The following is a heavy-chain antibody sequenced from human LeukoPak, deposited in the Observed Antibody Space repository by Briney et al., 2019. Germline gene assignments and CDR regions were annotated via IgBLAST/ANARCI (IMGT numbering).Heavy chain of an antibody. CDR2: ISGSGGST. V-gene: IGHV3-23*01. CDR1: GFTFSSYA. CDR3: AKGSSRLWYYYYGMDV. J-gene: IGHJ6*02. D-gene: IGHD2-21*01. Sequence: GGSLRLSCAASGFTFSSYAMSWVRQAPGKGLEWVSAISGSGGSTYYADSVKGRFTISRDNSKNTLYLQMNSLRAEDTAVYYCAKGSSRLWYYYYGMDVWGQGTTVTVSS.